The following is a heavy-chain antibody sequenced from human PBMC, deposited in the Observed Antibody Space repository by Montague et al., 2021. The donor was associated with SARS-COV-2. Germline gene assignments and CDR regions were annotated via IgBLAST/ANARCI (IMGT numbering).Heavy chain of an antibody. CDR1: GGSISSSSYY. CDR3: ARVPYRLLFVPRYYGMDV. CDR2: IYSSGST. V-gene: IGHV4-39*01. D-gene: IGHD2-2*01. J-gene: IGHJ6*02. Sequence: SETLSLTCTASGGSISSSSYYCCWIRQPPEKVLECIGRIYSSGSTYYHPSLKSRVTISVDTSKNQFSLKLSSATAADTAVYYCARVPYRLLFVPRYYGMDVWGQGTRVTVSS.